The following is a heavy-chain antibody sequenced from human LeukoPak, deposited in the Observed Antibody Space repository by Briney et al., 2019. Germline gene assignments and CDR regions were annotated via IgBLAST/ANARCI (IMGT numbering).Heavy chain of an antibody. D-gene: IGHD4-23*01. J-gene: IGHJ6*03. Sequence: SVKVSCKASGGTFSSYAISWVRQAPGQGLEWMGGIIPIFGTANYAQKFQGRVTITTDESTSTAYMELSSLRSEDTAVYYCAVGGNPRYYYMDVRGKGTTVTVSS. V-gene: IGHV1-69*05. CDR3: AVGGNPRYYYMDV. CDR1: GGTFSSYA. CDR2: IIPIFGTA.